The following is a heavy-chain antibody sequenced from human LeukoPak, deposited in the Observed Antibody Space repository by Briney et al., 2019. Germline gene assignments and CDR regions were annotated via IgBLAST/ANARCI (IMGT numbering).Heavy chain of an antibody. D-gene: IGHD5-24*01. V-gene: IGHV3-7*01. CDR3: ARDVWDGHNPPDV. Sequence: GGSLRLSCAASGFTFSSYWMSWVRQAPGKGLEWVANIKQDGSEKYYVDSVKGRFTISRDNAKNSLYLQMNSLRAEDTAVYYCARDVWDGHNPPDVWGQGTTVSVSS. CDR1: GFTFSSYW. J-gene: IGHJ6*02. CDR2: IKQDGSEK.